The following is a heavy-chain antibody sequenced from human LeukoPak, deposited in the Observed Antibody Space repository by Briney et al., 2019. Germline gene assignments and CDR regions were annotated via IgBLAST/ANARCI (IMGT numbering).Heavy chain of an antibody. CDR2: IYPGESDT. CDR3: ARQYFDTYDAFHI. D-gene: IGHD3-9*01. J-gene: IGHJ3*02. CDR1: GYSFTNDW. V-gene: IGHV5-51*01. Sequence: GESLKISWKGSGYSFTNDWIGRVRQMPGKGLEWMGIIYPGESDTKYSPSFQGQVTISADKSISTAYLQWSSLKASDTAMYYCARQYFDTYDAFHIWGQGTMVTVSS.